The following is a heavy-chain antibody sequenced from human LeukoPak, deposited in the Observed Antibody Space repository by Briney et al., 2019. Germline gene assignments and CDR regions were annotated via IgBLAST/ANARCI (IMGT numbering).Heavy chain of an antibody. CDR3: AKSEEDAWSDAFDI. Sequence: PGRSLRLSCAASGFTFSNYDMPWVRQAPGKGLEWVAVISYDGINKYYGDSVKGQFTISRDNSKNTLYLQMNSLRPEDTAVYYCAKSEEDAWSDAFDIWGQGTMVIVSS. V-gene: IGHV3-30*18. J-gene: IGHJ3*02. CDR1: GFTFSNYD. CDR2: ISYDGINK. D-gene: IGHD2-15*01.